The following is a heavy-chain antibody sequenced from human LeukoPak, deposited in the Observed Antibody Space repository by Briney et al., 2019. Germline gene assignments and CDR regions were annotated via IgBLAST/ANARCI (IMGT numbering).Heavy chain of an antibody. J-gene: IGHJ4*02. CDR2: IYPRDSNT. V-gene: IGHV5-51*01. Sequence: GECLKISCTGSGYSFTNYWIGWVRQMPGKGLEWMGIIYPRDSNTRYSPSFQGQVTISADKSISTAYLQWSSLKASDTAMYYCARWVPPFDYWGQGTLVSVPS. CDR1: GYSFTNYW. CDR3: ARWVPPFDY.